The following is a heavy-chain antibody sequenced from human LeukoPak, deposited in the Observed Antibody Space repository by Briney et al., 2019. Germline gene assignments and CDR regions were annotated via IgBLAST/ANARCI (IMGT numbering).Heavy chain of an antibody. Sequence: PGGSLRLSCAVSGFTISSHGMHWVRQAPGKGLEWVAMISYNGNSKYHGDSVKGRFTISRDNSKNTLYLQMDTLRAEDTAVYYCAKDWGSSGWYNYFDPWGQGTLVTVSS. CDR2: ISYNGNSK. CDR3: AKDWGSSGWYNYFDP. J-gene: IGHJ5*02. CDR1: GFTISSHG. V-gene: IGHV3-30*18. D-gene: IGHD6-19*01.